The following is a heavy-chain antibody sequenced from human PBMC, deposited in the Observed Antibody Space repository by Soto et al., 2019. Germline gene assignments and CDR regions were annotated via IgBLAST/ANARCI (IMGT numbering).Heavy chain of an antibody. CDR2: IGTAGDT. CDR1: GYSFCGFD. Sequence: GGSLRLSCEAYGYSFCGFDMHGSRKPTGKGLEWVSSIGTAGDTYYAVSVKGRFTISRDNAKNSLSLQMNSLRAGDMAVYFCAKSQEIGTHFFDSWGQGTQVTVSS. CDR3: AKSQEIGTHFFDS. D-gene: IGHD6-13*01. V-gene: IGHV3-13*01. J-gene: IGHJ4*02.